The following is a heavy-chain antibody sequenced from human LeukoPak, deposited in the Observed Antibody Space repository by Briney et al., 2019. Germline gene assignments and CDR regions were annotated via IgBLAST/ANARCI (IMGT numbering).Heavy chain of an antibody. CDR1: GYTFTSYY. J-gene: IGHJ4*02. CDR2: INPSGGST. V-gene: IGHV1-46*01. D-gene: IGHD7-27*01. CDR3: VRTPPNWGFDY. Sequence: GASVKVSCKASGYTFTSYYMHWVRQAPGQGLEWMGIINPSGGSTSYAQKFQGRVTMTSDSSISTAYMKLSSLRSEDTAIYYCVRTPPNWGFDYWGQGTLVTVSS.